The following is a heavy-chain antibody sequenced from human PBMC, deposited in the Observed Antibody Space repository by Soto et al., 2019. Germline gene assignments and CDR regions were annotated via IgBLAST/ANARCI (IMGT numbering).Heavy chain of an antibody. Sequence: GGSLRLSCAASGFTFSSYGMHWVRQAPGKGLEWVAVIWYDGSNKYYADSVKGRFTISRDNSKNTPYLQMNSLRAEDTALYYCAKDMIPYRKEWLIFDYWGQGT. CDR3: AKDMIPYRKEWLIFDY. CDR1: GFTFSSYG. D-gene: IGHD3-3*01. CDR2: IWYDGSNK. J-gene: IGHJ4*02. V-gene: IGHV3-30*02.